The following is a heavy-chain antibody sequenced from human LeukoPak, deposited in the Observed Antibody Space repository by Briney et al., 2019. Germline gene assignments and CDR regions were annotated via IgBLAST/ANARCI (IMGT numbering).Heavy chain of an antibody. D-gene: IGHD2/OR15-2a*01. CDR3: ATLAGSTTFDSDFDY. J-gene: IGHJ4*02. CDR1: GCTFSSYS. Sequence: GGSLKLSCTASGCTFSSYSMSWVRQAPGQGPEWISCISTGSSTIYYADSVKGRFTISRDNAKKSLYLQMNSLTTEDTALYYCATLAGSTTFDSDFDYWGQGTLVTVSS. V-gene: IGHV3-48*01. CDR2: ISTGSSTI.